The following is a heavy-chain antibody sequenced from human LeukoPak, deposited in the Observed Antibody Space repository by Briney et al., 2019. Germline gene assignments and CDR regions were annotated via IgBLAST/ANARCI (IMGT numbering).Heavy chain of an antibody. D-gene: IGHD2-2*02. CDR1: GGSISSYY. CDR3: ARDRIPNWYFDL. J-gene: IGHJ2*01. CDR2: IYYSGST. Sequence: PSETLSLTCTVSGGSISSYYWSWIRQPPGKGLEWIGYIYYSGSTNYNPSLKSRVTISVDTSKNQFSLKLSSVTAADTAVYYCARDRIPNWYFDLWGRGTLVTVSS. V-gene: IGHV4-59*01.